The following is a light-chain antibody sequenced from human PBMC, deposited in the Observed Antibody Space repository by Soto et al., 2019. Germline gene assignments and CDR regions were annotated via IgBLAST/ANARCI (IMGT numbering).Light chain of an antibody. Sequence: QSALTQPRSVSGSPGQSVTISCTGTSSDVGGYNYVSWYQQHPGRAPRVMIYDVKTRPSGVPDRFSGSKPGNTASLTISELQAEDEADYYCCSYAGDYTVVFGTGTKLTVL. V-gene: IGLV2-11*01. CDR3: CSYAGDYTVV. J-gene: IGLJ1*01. CDR1: SSDVGGYNY. CDR2: DVK.